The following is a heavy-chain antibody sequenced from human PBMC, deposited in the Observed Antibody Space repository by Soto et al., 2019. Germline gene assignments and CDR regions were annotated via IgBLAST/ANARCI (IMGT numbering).Heavy chain of an antibody. Sequence: DVQLLESGGGLVQPGGSLRLSCAASGFSFSSYAMVWVRQAPGKGLEWVSVISARGGSSYFADSVKGRFTISRDNSKNVLSLEMNRLRAEDTAIYFCAKGSIEYSASVDNWGQGTLVLVSS. D-gene: IGHD4-4*01. V-gene: IGHV3-23*01. CDR2: ISARGGSS. CDR3: AKGSIEYSASVDN. CDR1: GFSFSSYA. J-gene: IGHJ4*02.